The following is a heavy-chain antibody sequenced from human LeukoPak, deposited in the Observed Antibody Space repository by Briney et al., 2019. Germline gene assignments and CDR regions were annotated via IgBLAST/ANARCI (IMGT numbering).Heavy chain of an antibody. V-gene: IGHV3-30*18. CDR2: ISYDGSNK. CDR3: AKADCSGGSCYGDY. J-gene: IGHJ4*02. D-gene: IGHD2-15*01. CDR1: GFTFSNYG. Sequence: GGSLRLSCAASGFTFSNYGVHWVRQAPGKGLEWVAVISYDGSNKYYADSVKGRFTISRDNSKNTLYLQMNSLRAEDTAVYYCAKADCSGGSCYGDYWGQGTLVTVSS.